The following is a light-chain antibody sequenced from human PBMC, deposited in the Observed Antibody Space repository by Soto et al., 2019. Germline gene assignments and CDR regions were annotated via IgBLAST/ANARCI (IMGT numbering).Light chain of an antibody. J-gene: IGKJ1*01. V-gene: IGKV3-20*01. CDR1: QSVSSSY. Sequence: EIVLTQSPGTLSLSPGERATLSCRASQSVSSSYLAWYQQKPGQAPRLLIYGTSSRATAIPDRFSGSGSGTDLTRTISRLEPEDFAVYYCQQYGSSSWTFGQGTKVEIK. CDR2: GTS. CDR3: QQYGSSSWT.